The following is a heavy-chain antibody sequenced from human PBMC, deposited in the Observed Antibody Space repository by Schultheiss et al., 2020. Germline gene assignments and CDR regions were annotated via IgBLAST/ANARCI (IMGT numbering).Heavy chain of an antibody. D-gene: IGHD2-15*01. CDR1: GGSFSGYY. Sequence: GSLRLSCAVYGGSFSGYYWSWIRQPPGKGLEWIGEINHSGSTNYNPSLKSRVTISVDTSKNQFSLKLSSVTAADTAVYYCARGYCSGGSCYKHYYYYGMDVWGQGTTVTVSS. CDR3: ARGYCSGGSCYKHYYYYGMDV. V-gene: IGHV4-34*01. J-gene: IGHJ6*02. CDR2: INHSGST.